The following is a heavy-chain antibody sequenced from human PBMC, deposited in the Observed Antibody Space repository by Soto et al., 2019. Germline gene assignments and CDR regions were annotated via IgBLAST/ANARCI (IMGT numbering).Heavy chain of an antibody. Sequence: QTGGSLRLSCAASGFTFSTYRMTWVRQAPGKGLEWVSSIHGSGETTYYAESVKGRFIISRDNSKNTLYLQMDSLTADDTAVYFCERRSSGSHYAAVDVWGHGTMVTV. D-gene: IGHD1-26*01. V-gene: IGHV3-23*01. CDR3: ERRSSGSHYAAVDV. CDR1: GFTFSTYR. J-gene: IGHJ3*01. CDR2: IHGSGETT.